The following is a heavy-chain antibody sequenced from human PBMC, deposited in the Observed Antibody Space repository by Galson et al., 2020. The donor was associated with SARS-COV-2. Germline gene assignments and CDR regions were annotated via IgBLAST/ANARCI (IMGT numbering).Heavy chain of an antibody. D-gene: IGHD6-13*01. CDR2: INAGNGNT. CDR3: ARSPPPIAASYYYYYMDV. Sequence: ASVKVSCKASGYTFTSYAMHWVRQAPGQRLEWMGWINAGNGNTKYSQKFQGRVTITRDTSASTAYMELSSLRSEDTAVYYCARSPPPIAASYYYYYMDVWGKGTTVTVSS. CDR1: GYTFTSYA. J-gene: IGHJ6*03. V-gene: IGHV1-3*01.